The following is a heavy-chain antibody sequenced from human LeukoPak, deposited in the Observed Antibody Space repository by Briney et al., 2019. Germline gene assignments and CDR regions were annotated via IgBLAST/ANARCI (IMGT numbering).Heavy chain of an antibody. V-gene: IGHV4-59*01. CDR1: GGSFSGYY. CDR2: IYYSGST. CDR3: ARWATVTTLGVYAFDI. D-gene: IGHD4-17*01. Sequence: SETLSLTCAVYGGSFSGYYWSWIRQPPGKGLEWIGYIYYSGSTNYNPSLKSRVTISVDTSKNQFSLKLSSVTAADTAVYYCARWATVTTLGVYAFDIWGQGTMVTVSS. J-gene: IGHJ3*02.